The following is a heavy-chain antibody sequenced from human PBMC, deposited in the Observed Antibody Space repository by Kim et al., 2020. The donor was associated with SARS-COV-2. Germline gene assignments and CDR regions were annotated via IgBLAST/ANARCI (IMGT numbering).Heavy chain of an antibody. Sequence: SQNLSLTCVISGDNVSGDSVAWNWIRQSPSRGLEWLGRTYYRSKWYNDYAVSVKGRITISPDTSKNQFSLQVNSVTPEDTAVYYCARDHQYSVDYWGQGTLVTVSS. V-gene: IGHV6-1*01. D-gene: IGHD4-4*01. CDR3: ARDHQYSVDY. CDR2: TYYRSKWYN. CDR1: GDNVSGDSVA. J-gene: IGHJ4*02.